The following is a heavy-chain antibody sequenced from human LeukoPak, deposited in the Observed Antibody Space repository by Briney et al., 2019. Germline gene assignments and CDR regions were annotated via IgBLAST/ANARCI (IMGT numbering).Heavy chain of an antibody. CDR1: GCSVSDTH. J-gene: IGHJ4*02. CDR2: MYTGGTT. Sequence: GGALRLSCAASGCSVSDTHMSWVRQAPGKGLEWVSAMYTGGTTYYADSVTGRFTISRDKSKNTLYLQMNSLRVEDTAVYYCAKDEVTSGGGLASWGQGTLVTVSS. CDR3: AKDEVTSGGGLAS. D-gene: IGHD3-10*01. V-gene: IGHV3-53*01.